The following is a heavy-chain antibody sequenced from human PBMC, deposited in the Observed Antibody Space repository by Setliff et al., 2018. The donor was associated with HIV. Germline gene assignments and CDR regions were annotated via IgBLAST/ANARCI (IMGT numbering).Heavy chain of an antibody. D-gene: IGHD3-10*01. CDR1: GFTFSSYT. V-gene: IGHV3-21*01. Sequence: PGGSLRLSCAASGFTFSSYTMMWVRQTPGKGLEWVSSITSNLNYKYADSVKGRFTISRDNTKNSLYLQMNSLSAEDTAVYYCARMWGVALPHYWGQGTLVTVSS. CDR2: ITSNLNY. CDR3: ARMWGVALPHY. J-gene: IGHJ4*02.